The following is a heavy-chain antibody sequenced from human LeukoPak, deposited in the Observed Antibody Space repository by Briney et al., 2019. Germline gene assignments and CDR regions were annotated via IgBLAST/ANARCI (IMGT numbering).Heavy chain of an antibody. J-gene: IGHJ4*02. CDR1: GFTFDDYA. V-gene: IGHV3-9*01. Sequence: GGSLRLSCAASGFTFDDYAMHWVRQAPGKGLEWVSGISWNSGSIGYADSVKGRFTISRDNAKNSLYLQMNSLRAEDTALYYCAKDMVAAAGNAPTVWGQGTLVTASS. CDR2: ISWNSGSI. D-gene: IGHD6-13*01. CDR3: AKDMVAAAGNAPTV.